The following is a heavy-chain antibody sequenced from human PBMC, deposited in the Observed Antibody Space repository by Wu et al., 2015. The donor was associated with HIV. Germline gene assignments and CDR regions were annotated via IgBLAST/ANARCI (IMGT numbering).Heavy chain of an antibody. Sequence: QVQLVQSGAEVTKPGASVRVSCQTSGYSFTAHYIHWVRQAPGQGLEWMGWIRPDSGATNYAEKFEGRVTMTRDTSISTAYMELSRLRSDDTAVYYCARLDNSLTTHDAFDIWGQGTMVTVSS. D-gene: IGHD4-23*01. CDR1: GYSFTAHY. J-gene: IGHJ3*02. CDR3: ARLDNSLTTHDAFDI. V-gene: IGHV1-2*02. CDR2: IRPDSGAT.